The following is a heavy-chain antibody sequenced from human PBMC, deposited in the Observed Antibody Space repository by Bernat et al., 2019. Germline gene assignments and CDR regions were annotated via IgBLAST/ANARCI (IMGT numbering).Heavy chain of an antibody. CDR2: IKSKTDGGTT. V-gene: IGHV3-15*01. J-gene: IGHJ4*02. CDR3: TARVVSPGGGY. D-gene: IGHD2-15*01. CDR1: GFTFSSYG. Sequence: VQLVESGGGVVQPGRSLRLSCAASGFTFSSYGMHWVRQAPGKGLEWVGRIKSKTDGGTTDYAAPVKGRFTISRDDSKNTLYLQMNSLKTEDTAVYYCTARVVSPGGGYWGQGTLVTVSS.